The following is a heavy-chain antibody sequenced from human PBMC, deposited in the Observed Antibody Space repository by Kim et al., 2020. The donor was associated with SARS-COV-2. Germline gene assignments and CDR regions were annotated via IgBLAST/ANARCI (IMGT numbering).Heavy chain of an antibody. J-gene: IGHJ2*01. V-gene: IGHV1-46*01. Sequence: QKFQGRVTMTRETSTRTVYMELSSLRSEDTAVYYCARDWVYDSSVGGFDLWGRGTLVTVSS. D-gene: IGHD3-22*01. CDR3: ARDWVYDSSVGGFDL.